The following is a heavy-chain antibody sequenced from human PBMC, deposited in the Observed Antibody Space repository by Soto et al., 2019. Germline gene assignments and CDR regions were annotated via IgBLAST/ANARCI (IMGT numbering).Heavy chain of an antibody. CDR1: GFIFDNYA. V-gene: IGHV3-23*01. Sequence: EVQLLESGGGLVQPGGSLRLSCAASGFIFDNYAMSWVRQAPGKGLEWISTISGGGSATFYADSVKDRFTISGDSSKSTMYLQMPSVGVEDTYIYYCAINKHGYFDYWGQGTQVIVSS. CDR2: ISGGGSAT. J-gene: IGHJ4*02. CDR3: AINKHGYFDY.